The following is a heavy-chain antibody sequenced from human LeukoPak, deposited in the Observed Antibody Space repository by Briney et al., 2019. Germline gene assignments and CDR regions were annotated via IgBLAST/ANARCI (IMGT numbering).Heavy chain of an antibody. CDR1: GFTFSNAW. D-gene: IGHD5-24*01. CDR2: IKSKTDGGTT. J-gene: IGHJ3*02. CDR3: TPSPREGYNSVFDI. Sequence: PGGSLRLSCAASGFTFSNAWMSWVRQAPGKGLEWVGRIKSKTDGGTTDYAAPVKGRFTISRDDSKNTLYLQMNSLKTEDTAVYYCTPSPREGYNSVFDIWGQGTMVTVSS. V-gene: IGHV3-15*01.